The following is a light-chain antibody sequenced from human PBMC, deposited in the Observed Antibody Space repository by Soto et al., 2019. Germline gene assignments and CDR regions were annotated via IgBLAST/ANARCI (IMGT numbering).Light chain of an antibody. V-gene: IGKV3-15*01. Sequence: EVVLTQSPVTLSVSPGERATLSCRASQSVSTSLAWYQQKPGQAPRLLIFVASTRATGIPARFSGSGSGTEFTLTISSLQSEDFAVYYCQQDYNWPWTFGQGTKVDIK. CDR3: QQDYNWPWT. CDR2: VAS. J-gene: IGKJ1*01. CDR1: QSVSTS.